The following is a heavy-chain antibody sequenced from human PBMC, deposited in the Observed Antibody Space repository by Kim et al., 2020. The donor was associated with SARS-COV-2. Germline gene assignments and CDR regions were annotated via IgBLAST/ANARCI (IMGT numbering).Heavy chain of an antibody. Sequence: SVKVSCKASGFTFTSSAVQWVRQARGQSLEWIGWIVVGSGHTNYAQKLQERVTITRDMSTSTAYMELSSLRSEDTAVYYCAASSTTPDGYFGMDVWGQGTTVTVSS. CDR3: AASSTTPDGYFGMDV. J-gene: IGHJ6*02. V-gene: IGHV1-58*01. CDR2: IVVGSGHT. D-gene: IGHD2-2*01. CDR1: GFTFTSSA.